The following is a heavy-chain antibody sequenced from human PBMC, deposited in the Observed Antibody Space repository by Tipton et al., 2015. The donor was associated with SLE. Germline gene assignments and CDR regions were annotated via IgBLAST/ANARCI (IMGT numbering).Heavy chain of an antibody. Sequence: SLRLSCAASGFTFSSYGMHWVRQAPGKGLEWVAFIRYDGSNKYYADSVKGRFTISRDNSKNTLYLQMNSLRAEDTAVYYCASPKGVSEPSYFDYWGQGTLVTVSS. J-gene: IGHJ4*02. CDR3: ASPKGVSEPSYFDY. CDR2: IRYDGSNK. D-gene: IGHD6-6*01. CDR1: GFTFSSYG. V-gene: IGHV3-30*02.